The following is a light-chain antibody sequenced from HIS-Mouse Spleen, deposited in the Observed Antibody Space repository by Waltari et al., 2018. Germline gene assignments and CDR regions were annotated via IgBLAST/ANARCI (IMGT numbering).Light chain of an antibody. CDR3: SSYTSSSTLV. CDR1: SRDVGGYYY. Sequence: QSALTQPASVSGSPGQSITISCTGTSRDVGGYYYVSWYQQHPRKAPKRMIYEVSNRPSGVSNRFSGSKSGNTASLTISGLQAEDEADYYCSSYTSSSTLVFGGGTKLTVL. CDR2: EVS. V-gene: IGLV2-14*01. J-gene: IGLJ3*02.